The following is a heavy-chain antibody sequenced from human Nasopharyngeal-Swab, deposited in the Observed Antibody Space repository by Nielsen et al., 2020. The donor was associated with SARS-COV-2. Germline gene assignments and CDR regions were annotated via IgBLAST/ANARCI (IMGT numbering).Heavy chain of an antibody. CDR1: GYTFTSYG. V-gene: IGHV1-18*01. D-gene: IGHD3-10*01. CDR2: ISAYNGNT. Sequence: ASVKVSCKASGYTFTSYGISWVRQAPGQGLEWMGWISAYNGNTNYAQKLQGRITMTTGTSTSTAYMELRSLRSDDTAVYYCARDQYAHITMVRGGLYYFDYWGQGTLVTVSS. CDR3: ARDQYAHITMVRGGLYYFDY. J-gene: IGHJ4*02.